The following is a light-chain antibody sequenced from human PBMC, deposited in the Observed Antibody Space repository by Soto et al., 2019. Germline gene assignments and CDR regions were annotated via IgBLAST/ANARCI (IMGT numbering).Light chain of an antibody. CDR3: QHYGSSPQWT. CDR2: SAS. J-gene: IGKJ2*02. V-gene: IGKV3-20*01. Sequence: ELVLTQSPGTLSLSPGERATLSCRASQTITSTYLAWYQQKPGQAPRLLIYSASSRATGIPDRFSGSGSGTAFTLAISRLEPEDFAVYYCQHYGSSPQWTFGQGTKLEIK. CDR1: QTITSTY.